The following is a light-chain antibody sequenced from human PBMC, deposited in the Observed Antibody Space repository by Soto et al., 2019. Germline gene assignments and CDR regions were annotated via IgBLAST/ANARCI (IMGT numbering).Light chain of an antibody. CDR2: DVS. Sequence: QSALTQPASVSSSPGQSFTIPCTGSSSDVDAYHSVSWYQQHPGKAPKLIIFDVSNRPSGVSNRFSGSKSGNTASLTISGLQAEDESDYYCSSFTDTGTVMFGGGTKLTVL. V-gene: IGLV2-14*03. CDR1: SSDVDAYHS. CDR3: SSFTDTGTVM. J-gene: IGLJ3*02.